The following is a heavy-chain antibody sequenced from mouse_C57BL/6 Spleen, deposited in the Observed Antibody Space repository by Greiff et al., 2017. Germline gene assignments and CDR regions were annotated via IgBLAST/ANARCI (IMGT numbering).Heavy chain of an antibody. CDR3: ARQLSFDY. Sequence: VQLQQSVAELVRPGASVKLSCTASGFTIKNTYMHWVQQRPEQGLEWIGRIDPANGNTKYAPKFQGKATITADTSSNTAYLQLSSLTSEDTAIYYCARQLSFDYWGQGTTLTVSS. V-gene: IGHV14-3*01. CDR1: GFTIKNTY. J-gene: IGHJ2*01. CDR2: IDPANGNT. D-gene: IGHD3-2*02.